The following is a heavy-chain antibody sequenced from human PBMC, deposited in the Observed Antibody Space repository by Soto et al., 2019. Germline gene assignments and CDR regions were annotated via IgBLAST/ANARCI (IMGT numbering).Heavy chain of an antibody. D-gene: IGHD3-16*01. Sequence: QVQLQESGPGLVKPSGTLSLTCGVSRASITSGNWWPWVRQPPGKGLEWIGEIYHSGSTNYNPSLGSRGTISVEKSKNQFSLRMTSVTAANTAVYYCAAHSGITYGPLDFWGQGTLVTVSS. V-gene: IGHV4-4*02. CDR1: RASITSGNW. CDR2: IYHSGST. J-gene: IGHJ4*02. CDR3: AAHSGITYGPLDF.